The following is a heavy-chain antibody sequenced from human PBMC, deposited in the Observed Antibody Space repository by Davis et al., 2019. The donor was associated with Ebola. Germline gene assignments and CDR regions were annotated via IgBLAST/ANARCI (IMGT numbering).Heavy chain of an antibody. Sequence: MPSETLSLTCTVSGGSVSSGSYYWSWIRQPPEKGLEWVGYIYYSGSTNYNPSLKSRVTISVDTSKNQFSLKLSSVTAADTAVYYCAREKAAAGTEFDYWGQGTLVTVSS. CDR1: GGSVSSGSYY. CDR3: AREKAAAGTEFDY. D-gene: IGHD6-13*01. J-gene: IGHJ4*02. CDR2: IYYSGST. V-gene: IGHV4-61*01.